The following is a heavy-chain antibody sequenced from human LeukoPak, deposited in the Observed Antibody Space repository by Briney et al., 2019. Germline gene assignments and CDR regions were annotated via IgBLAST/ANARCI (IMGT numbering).Heavy chain of an antibody. D-gene: IGHD3-16*02. CDR3: ARCAPYYDYVWGSYRQRGAFDI. V-gene: IGHV4-34*01. Sequence: SETLSLTCAVYGGSFSGYYWSWIRQPPGKGLEWIGEINHGGSTNYNPSLKSRVTISVDTSKNQFSLKLSSVTAADTAVYYCARCAPYYDYVWGSYRQRGAFDIWGQGTMVTVSS. CDR1: GGSFSGYY. J-gene: IGHJ3*02. CDR2: INHGGST.